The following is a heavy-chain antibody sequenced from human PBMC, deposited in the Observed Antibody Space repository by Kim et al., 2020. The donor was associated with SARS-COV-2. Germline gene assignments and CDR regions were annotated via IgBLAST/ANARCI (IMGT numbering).Heavy chain of an antibody. J-gene: IGHJ4*02. Sequence: ASVKVSCKTSGYTFTSYAMNWVRQAPGQGLEWMGWINTNTGNPTYAQGFTGRFVFSLDTSVSTAYLQISSLNAEDTAVYYCARGVFDYMCGYYWVGYWGQGTLVTVSS. D-gene: IGHD3-3*01. CDR3: ARGVFDYMCGYYWVGY. V-gene: IGHV7-4-1*02. CDR1: GYTFTSYA. CDR2: INTNTGNP.